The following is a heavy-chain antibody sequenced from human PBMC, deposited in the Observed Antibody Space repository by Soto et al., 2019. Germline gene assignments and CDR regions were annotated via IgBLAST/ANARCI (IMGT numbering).Heavy chain of an antibody. Sequence: QVQLVESGGGVVQPGRSLRLSCAASGFTFSSYGMHWVRQAPGKGLEWVAVIWYDGSNKYYADSVKGRFTISRDNSKNTLYLQMNSLRAEDTAVYYCARDGVPAAYYYGMDVWGQVTTVTAAS. V-gene: IGHV3-33*01. CDR2: IWYDGSNK. CDR3: ARDGVPAAYYYGMDV. J-gene: IGHJ6*02. CDR1: GFTFSSYG. D-gene: IGHD2-2*01.